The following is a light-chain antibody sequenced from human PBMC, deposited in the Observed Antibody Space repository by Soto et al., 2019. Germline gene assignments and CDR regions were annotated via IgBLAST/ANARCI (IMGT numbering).Light chain of an antibody. Sequence: DIQMTQSPSSVYPSVGHTVTITCRASQGVSTWLAWYQQKPGKAPNLLIYTASSLQSGVPSRFSGSGSGTDFTLTINGLQPEDFATYYCQQAASLPITFGQGTRLEIK. J-gene: IGKJ5*01. CDR1: QGVSTW. CDR3: QQAASLPIT. CDR2: TAS. V-gene: IGKV1-12*01.